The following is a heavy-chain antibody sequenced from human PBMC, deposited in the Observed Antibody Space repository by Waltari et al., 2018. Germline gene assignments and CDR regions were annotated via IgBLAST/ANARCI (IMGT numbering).Heavy chain of an antibody. CDR1: GGSISSYY. D-gene: IGHD3-10*01. CDR2: IYYSGST. V-gene: IGHV4-59*01. J-gene: IGHJ3*02. Sequence: QVQLQESGPGLVKPSETLSLTCTVSGGSISSYYWSWIRPPPGKGLEWIGYIYYSGSTNYNPSLKSRVTISVDTSKNQFSLKLSSVTAADTAVYYCARPINYGSGGDDAFDIWGQGTMVTVSS. CDR3: ARPINYGSGGDDAFDI.